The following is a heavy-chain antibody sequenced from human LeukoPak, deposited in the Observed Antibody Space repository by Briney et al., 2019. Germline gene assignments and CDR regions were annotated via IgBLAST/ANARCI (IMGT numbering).Heavy chain of an antibody. Sequence: PGGSLRLSCAASGFTLSNYWMNWVRQAPGKGLEWVANINQDGTAKSYVDSVKGRFTIARDNAKSSVYLQMNSLRAEETAMYYCARGTSVPGTDYWGQGTLVTVSS. CDR3: ARGTSVPGTDY. CDR2: INQDGTAK. J-gene: IGHJ4*02. CDR1: GFTLSNYW. V-gene: IGHV3-7*01. D-gene: IGHD1-1*01.